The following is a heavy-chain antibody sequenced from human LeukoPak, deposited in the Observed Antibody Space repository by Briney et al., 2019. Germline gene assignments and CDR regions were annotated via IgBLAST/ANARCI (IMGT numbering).Heavy chain of an antibody. CDR3: ARDIRFGELLWIFDY. J-gene: IGHJ4*02. CDR2: INPNSGGT. D-gene: IGHD3-10*01. V-gene: IGHV1-2*02. CDR1: GYTFTSYG. Sequence: GASVKVSCKASGYTFTSYGISWVRQAPGQGLEWMGWINPNSGGTNYAQKFQGRVTMTRDTSISTAYMELSRLRSDDTAVYYCARDIRFGELLWIFDYWGQGTLVTVSS.